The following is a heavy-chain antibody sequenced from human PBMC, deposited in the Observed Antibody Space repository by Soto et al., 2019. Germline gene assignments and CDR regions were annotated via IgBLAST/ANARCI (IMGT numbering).Heavy chain of an antibody. CDR3: ARVPDR. Sequence: PSETLSLTCTVSGGSISSGGYYWTWIRQPPGTGLEWIGEINHSGSTNYNPSLKSRVTISVDTSKNQFSLRLSSVTAADTAVYYCARVPDRWGQGTLVTVSS. CDR1: GGSISSGGYY. J-gene: IGHJ5*02. D-gene: IGHD2-2*01. V-gene: IGHV4-39*07. CDR2: INHSGST.